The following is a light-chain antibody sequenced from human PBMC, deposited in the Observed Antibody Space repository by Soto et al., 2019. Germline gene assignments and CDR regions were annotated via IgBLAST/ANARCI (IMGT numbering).Light chain of an antibody. Sequence: QSVLTQPPSVSGAPGQRVTISCTGRSSNIGAGYDVHWYQQLPGTAPKLLIYGNSNRPSGVADRFSGSKSCTSASLAITGLQAEEEAADYCQSYDSSLSGSVFGGGTKLTVL. CDR2: GNS. CDR3: QSYDSSLSGSV. V-gene: IGLV1-40*01. CDR1: SSNIGAGYD. J-gene: IGLJ3*02.